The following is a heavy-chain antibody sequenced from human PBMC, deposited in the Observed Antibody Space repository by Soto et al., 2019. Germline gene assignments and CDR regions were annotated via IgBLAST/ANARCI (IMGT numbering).Heavy chain of an antibody. D-gene: IGHD2-15*01. CDR3: AKEEGRGAVVVVAATPY. CDR2: ISGSGGST. CDR1: GFTFSSYA. Sequence: GGSLRLSCAASGFTFSSYAMSWVRQAPGKGLEWVSAISGSGGSTYYADSVKGRFTISRDNSKNTLYLQMNSLRAEDTAVYYCAKEEGRGAVVVVAATPYWGQGTLVTVSS. J-gene: IGHJ4*02. V-gene: IGHV3-23*01.